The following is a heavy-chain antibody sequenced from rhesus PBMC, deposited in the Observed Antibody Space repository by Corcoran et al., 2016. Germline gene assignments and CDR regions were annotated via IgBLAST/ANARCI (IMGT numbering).Heavy chain of an antibody. CDR1: GGSFSGYSY. D-gene: IGHD3-28*01. CDR3: ARLGSGYYYYFDY. CDR2: IYGNSANT. V-gene: IGHV4-73*01. J-gene: IGHJ4*01. Sequence: QVKLQQWGEGLVKPSETLSLTCAVYGGSFSGYSYWSWIRQPAGKGLEWIGYIYGNSANTNYNPSLKNRVTISKDTSKNQFSLKLSAVTAADTAVYYCARLGSGYYYYFDYWGQGVLVTVSS.